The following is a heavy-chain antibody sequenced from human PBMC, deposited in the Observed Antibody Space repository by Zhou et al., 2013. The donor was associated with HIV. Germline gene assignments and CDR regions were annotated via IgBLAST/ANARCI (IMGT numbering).Heavy chain of an antibody. V-gene: IGHV1-18*01. CDR2: ISAYNGET. CDR3: ARDVGRSHFDY. J-gene: IGHJ4*02. CDR1: GYNFIRYD. Sequence: QVQLVQSGAEVKKSGASVKVSCKASGYNFIRYDISWVRQAPGHGLEWMGWISAYNGETNYAQKFQGRVTMTTDTSTSTAYMELRSLRSDDTAMYYCARDVGRSHFDYWGQGTLVTVSS.